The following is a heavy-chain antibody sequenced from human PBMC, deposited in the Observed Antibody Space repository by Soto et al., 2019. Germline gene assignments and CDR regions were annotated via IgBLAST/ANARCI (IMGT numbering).Heavy chain of an antibody. V-gene: IGHV3-21*01. J-gene: IGHJ6*02. CDR3: ARDLALVPAAPYYYYGMDV. Sequence: EVQLVESGGGLVKPGGSLRLSCAASGFTFSSYSMNWVRQAPGKGLEWVSSISSSSSYIYYADSVKGRFTISRDNAKNXLXXQMNSLSAEDTAVYYCARDLALVPAAPYYYYGMDVWGQGTTVTVSS. CDR2: ISSSSSYI. D-gene: IGHD2-2*01. CDR1: GFTFSSYS.